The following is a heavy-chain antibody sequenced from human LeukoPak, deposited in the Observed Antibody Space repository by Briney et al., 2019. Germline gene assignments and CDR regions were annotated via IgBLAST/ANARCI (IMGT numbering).Heavy chain of an antibody. CDR3: AREVSSSWYREGNWFDP. Sequence: PSETLSLTCAVYGGSFSGYYWSWIRQPPGKGLEWIGEINHSGSTNYNPSLKSRVTISVDTSKNQFSLKLSSVTAADTAVYYCAREVSSSWYREGNWFDPWGQGTLVTVSS. V-gene: IGHV4-34*01. CDR2: INHSGST. J-gene: IGHJ5*02. CDR1: GGSFSGYY. D-gene: IGHD6-13*01.